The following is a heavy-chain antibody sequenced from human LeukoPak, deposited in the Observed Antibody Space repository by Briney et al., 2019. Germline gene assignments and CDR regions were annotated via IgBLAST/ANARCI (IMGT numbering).Heavy chain of an antibody. D-gene: IGHD6-19*01. CDR1: GFTFSSYA. CDR2: ISYDGSKK. V-gene: IGHV3-30-3*01. CDR3: ARSKQWLVLGY. Sequence: GGSLRLSCAASGFTFSSYAMHWVRQAPGKGLEWVTVISYDGSKKYYADSVKGRSTISRDKSKNTLYLQMNSLRAEDTAVYYCARSKQWLVLGYWGQGTLVTVSS. J-gene: IGHJ4*02.